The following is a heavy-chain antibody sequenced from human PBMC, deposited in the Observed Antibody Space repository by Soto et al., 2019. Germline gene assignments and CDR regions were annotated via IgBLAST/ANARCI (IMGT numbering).Heavy chain of an antibody. Sequence: QVQLQQWGAGLLKPSETLSLTCTVYGGSFSGNYWSWIRQPPGMGLEWIGEISHSGSGTNYNPSLKRRVNISVDTSKIQFSLKLSSVTAADTAMYYCARGHLPGGNTFYYDYWGQGTLVTVSS. D-gene: IGHD2-15*01. CDR3: ARGHLPGGNTFYYDY. CDR2: ISHSGSGT. V-gene: IGHV4-34*01. CDR1: GGSFSGNY. J-gene: IGHJ4*02.